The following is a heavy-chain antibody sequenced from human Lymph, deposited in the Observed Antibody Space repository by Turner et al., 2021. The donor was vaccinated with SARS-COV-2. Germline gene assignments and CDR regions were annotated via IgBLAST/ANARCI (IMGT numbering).Heavy chain of an antibody. CDR3: AKGRRFGMDV. Sequence: EVQLVESGGGLVQPGRSLRLSCAASGFTFDEYDMHWCRQAPGKGREGVSGISRNSGSIGYADSEKGRFTISRDNAKNTLYLQMNSLRAEDTALYYCAKGRRFGMDVWGQGTTVTVSS. V-gene: IGHV3-9*01. CDR2: ISRNSGSI. J-gene: IGHJ6*02. CDR1: GFTFDEYD.